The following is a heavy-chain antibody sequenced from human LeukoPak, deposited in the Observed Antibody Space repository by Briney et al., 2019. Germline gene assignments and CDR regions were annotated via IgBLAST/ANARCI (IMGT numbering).Heavy chain of an antibody. D-gene: IGHD2-21*01. Sequence: MPSETLSLTCAVYGGSFSGYYWSWIRQPPGKGLEWIGEINHSGSTNYNPSLKSRVTISVDTSKNQFSLKLSSVTAADTAVYYCARGGLFQDGRDYYFDYWGQGTLVTVSS. CDR2: INHSGST. CDR1: GGSFSGYY. J-gene: IGHJ4*02. V-gene: IGHV4-34*01. CDR3: ARGGLFQDGRDYYFDY.